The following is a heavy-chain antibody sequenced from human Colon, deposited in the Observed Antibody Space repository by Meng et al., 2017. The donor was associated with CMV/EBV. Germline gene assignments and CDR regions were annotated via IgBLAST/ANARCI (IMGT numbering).Heavy chain of an antibody. J-gene: IGHJ4*02. CDR1: GFTVSSNY. V-gene: IGHV3-53*01. CDR2: IYSGGST. CDR3: ARGCRPYYFDY. Sequence: GGSLRLSCAASGFTVSSNYMSWVRQAPGKGLEWVSVIYSGGSTYYADSVKGRFTISRDNSKNTLYLQMNSLRAEDTAVYYCARGCRPYYFDYWGQGTLVTVSS.